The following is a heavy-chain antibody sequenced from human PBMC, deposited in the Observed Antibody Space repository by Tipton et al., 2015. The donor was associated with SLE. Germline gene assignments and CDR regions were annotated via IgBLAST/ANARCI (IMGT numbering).Heavy chain of an antibody. Sequence: LSCTVSGGSLSGDTYYWSWIRQPAGEGLEWIGRIFTSANTNYNPSLKRRVTISVDTSKNQFSLKLTSVTVADTAVYYCTSGGRGDGANPIDPWGQGTLVTVSS. CDR1: GGSLSGDTYY. CDR2: IFTSANT. V-gene: IGHV4-61*02. D-gene: IGHD4/OR15-4a*01. J-gene: IGHJ5*02. CDR3: TSGGRGDGANPIDP.